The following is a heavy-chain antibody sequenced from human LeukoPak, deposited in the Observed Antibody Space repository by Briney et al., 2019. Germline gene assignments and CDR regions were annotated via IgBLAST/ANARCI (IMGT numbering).Heavy chain of an antibody. CDR1: GFSLSASGMR. Sequence: FGPALVKPTQTLTLTCTFSGFSLSASGMRVSWIRQPPGKALEWLARVDWDDDKSYSTSLKTRLTISKDTSKNQVVLTMTNMDPVDTSTYYCARDYGSGSYLDYWGQGTLVTVSS. D-gene: IGHD3-10*01. J-gene: IGHJ4*02. V-gene: IGHV2-70*04. CDR3: ARDYGSGSYLDY. CDR2: VDWDDDK.